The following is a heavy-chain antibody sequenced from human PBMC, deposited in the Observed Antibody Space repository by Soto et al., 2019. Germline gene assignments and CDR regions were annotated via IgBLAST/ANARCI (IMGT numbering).Heavy chain of an antibody. J-gene: IGHJ4*02. CDR2: ISYDGSNK. V-gene: IGHV3-30-3*01. CDR1: GFTFSSYA. D-gene: IGHD6-13*01. CDR3: ARVSLIAAATCLDY. Sequence: PGGSLRLSCAASGFTFSSYAMHWVRQAPGKGLEWVAVISYDGSNKYYADSVKGRFTISRDNSKNTLYLQMNSLRAEDTAVYYCARVSLIAAATCLDYWGQGTLVTVSS.